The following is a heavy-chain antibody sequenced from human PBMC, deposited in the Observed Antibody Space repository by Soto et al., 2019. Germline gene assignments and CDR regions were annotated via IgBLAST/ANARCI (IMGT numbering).Heavy chain of an antibody. J-gene: IGHJ4*02. CDR1: GYTFTSYD. CDR3: AREHSSSWSFDY. V-gene: IGHV1-8*01. D-gene: IGHD6-13*01. Sequence: QVQLVQSGAEVKKPGASVKVSCKASGYTFTSYDINWVRQATGQGLEWMGWMNPNSGNTGYAQKFQGRVTLTRNTSVSTAYMELSSLRSEDTAVYYCAREHSSSWSFDYWGQGTLVTVSS. CDR2: MNPNSGNT.